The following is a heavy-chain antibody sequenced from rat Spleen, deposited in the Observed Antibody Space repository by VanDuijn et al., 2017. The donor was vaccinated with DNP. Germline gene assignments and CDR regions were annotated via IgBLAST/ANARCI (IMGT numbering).Heavy chain of an antibody. CDR2: ISYEGSST. CDR1: GFIFSNYW. J-gene: IGHJ2*01. V-gene: IGHV5-22*01. Sequence: EVQLVESGGGLVQPGRSMKLSCVASGFIFSNYWMTWIRQAPGKGLEWVASISYEGSSTYYGDSVKGQFTISRDNAKSTLYLQMDSLRSEDTAIYYCAKGPNYGGWSDYFDYWGQGVMVTVSS. D-gene: IGHD1-11*01. CDR3: AKGPNYGGWSDYFDY.